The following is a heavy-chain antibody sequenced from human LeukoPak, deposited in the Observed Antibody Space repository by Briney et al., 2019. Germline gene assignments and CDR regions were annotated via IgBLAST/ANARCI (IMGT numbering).Heavy chain of an antibody. J-gene: IGHJ4*02. CDR1: GFTFSSYA. CDR3: ARDSTYYYDSGSSGPHYFDF. Sequence: GRSLRLSCAASGFTFSSYAMHWVRQAPGKGLEWVALISYHGDITYYADSVKGRFTLSRDNSKTTLFLPLNSLRAEDTAVYYCARDSTYYYDSGSSGPHYFDFWGQGTLVTASS. D-gene: IGHD3-10*01. CDR2: ISYHGDIT. V-gene: IGHV3-30*01.